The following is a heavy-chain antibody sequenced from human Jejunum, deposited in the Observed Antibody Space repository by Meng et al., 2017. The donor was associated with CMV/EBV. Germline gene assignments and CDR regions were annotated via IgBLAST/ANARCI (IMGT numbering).Heavy chain of an antibody. CDR3: AKATYYSDSSGYYYYFDS. Sequence: YSSDAMSWVSQNPGKRLEWVAAISGSGGSTYYADSVKGRFTISRDNSKNTLYLQMNSLRAEDTAVYYCAKATYYSDSSGYYYYFDSWGQGTLVTVSS. D-gene: IGHD3-22*01. J-gene: IGHJ4*02. CDR1: YSSDA. V-gene: IGHV3-23*01. CDR2: ISGSGGST.